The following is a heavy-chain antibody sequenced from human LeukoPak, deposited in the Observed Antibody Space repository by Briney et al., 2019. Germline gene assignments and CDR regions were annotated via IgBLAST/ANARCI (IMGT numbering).Heavy chain of an antibody. CDR1: GFIFSDYV. CDR2: IRYDGSHK. Sequence: GGSLRLSCAASGFIFSDYVMNWLRQAPGRGLEWVAYIRYDGSHKYYIDSVKGRFTISRDNSKNTLYLQMNSLRPEDTAVYYCARAFVSSSWYNWFDPWGQGTLVTVSS. CDR3: ARAFVSSSWYNWFDP. V-gene: IGHV3-30*02. D-gene: IGHD6-13*01. J-gene: IGHJ5*02.